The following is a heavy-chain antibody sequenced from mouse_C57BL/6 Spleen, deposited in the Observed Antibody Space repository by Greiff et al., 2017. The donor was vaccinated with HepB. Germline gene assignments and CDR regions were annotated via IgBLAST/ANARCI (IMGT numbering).Heavy chain of an antibody. CDR2: ISSGGDYI. Sequence: DVMLVESGEGLVKPGGSLKLSCAASGFTFSSYAMSWVRQTPEKRLEWVAYISSGGDYIYYADTVKGRFTISRDNARNTLYLQMSSLKSEDTAMYYCTRITTVEGTFAYWGQGTLVTVSA. CDR1: GFTFSSYA. J-gene: IGHJ3*01. CDR3: TRITTVEGTFAY. D-gene: IGHD1-1*01. V-gene: IGHV5-9-1*02.